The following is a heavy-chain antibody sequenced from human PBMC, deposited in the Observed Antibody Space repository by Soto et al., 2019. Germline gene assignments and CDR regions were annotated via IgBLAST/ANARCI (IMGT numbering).Heavy chain of an antibody. CDR3: TRPYSSSPGGY. J-gene: IGHJ4*02. V-gene: IGHV3-23*01. D-gene: IGHD6-6*01. CDR1: GFTFSSYA. CDR2: ISGSGGST. Sequence: EVQLLESGGGLVQPGGSLRLSCAASGFTFSSYAMSWVRQAPGKGLEWVSAISGSGGSTYYADSVKGRFTISRDDSKNTAYLQMNSLKTEDTAVYYCTRPYSSSPGGYWGQGTLVTVSS.